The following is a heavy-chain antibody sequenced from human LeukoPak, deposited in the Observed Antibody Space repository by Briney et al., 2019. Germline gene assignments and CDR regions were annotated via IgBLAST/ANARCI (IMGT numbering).Heavy chain of an antibody. D-gene: IGHD6-25*01. V-gene: IGHV3-21*01. J-gene: IGHJ4*02. CDR1: GFTLTSYN. CDR3: ARGGLQSQRLDLLDS. Sequence: GGSLRLSCAASGFTLTSYNMDWVRQAPGKGLEWLSSISSISNYIYYAESVKGRFTISRDNAKNLLYLQMDSLRAEDMAIYYCARGGLQSQRLDLLDSWGQGVLVTVSS. CDR2: ISSISNYI.